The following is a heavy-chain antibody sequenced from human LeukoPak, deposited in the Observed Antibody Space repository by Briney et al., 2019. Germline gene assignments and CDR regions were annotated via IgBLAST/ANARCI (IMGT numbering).Heavy chain of an antibody. CDR1: AFPFSRYC. Sequence: GVSLRLSCAASAFPFSRYCMHWVRRAPGKGLEWVAGIYDDGSQKYYGDSVKGRFTISRDNSQKTLNLHMNSLKPDDTAVYFCARVGSTGWYGDFDLWGQGAPVTVYS. D-gene: IGHD6-19*01. V-gene: IGHV3-30*12. J-gene: IGHJ4*02. CDR3: ARVGSTGWYGDFDL. CDR2: IYDDGSQK.